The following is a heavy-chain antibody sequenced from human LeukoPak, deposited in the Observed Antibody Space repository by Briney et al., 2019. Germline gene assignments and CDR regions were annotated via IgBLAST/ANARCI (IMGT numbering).Heavy chain of an antibody. CDR3: ARNYDSSGYYFDAFDI. Sequence: SGRSLRLSCAASGFTFSSYGMHWVRQAPGKGLEWVAVIWYDGSNKYYADSVKGRFTISRDNSKNTLYPQMNSLRAEDTAVYYCARNYDSSGYYFDAFDIWGQGIMVTVSS. CDR1: GFTFSSYG. CDR2: IWYDGSNK. J-gene: IGHJ3*02. V-gene: IGHV3-33*01. D-gene: IGHD3-22*01.